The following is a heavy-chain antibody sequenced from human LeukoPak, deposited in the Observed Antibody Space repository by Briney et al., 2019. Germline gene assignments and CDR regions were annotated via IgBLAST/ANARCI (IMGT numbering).Heavy chain of an antibody. CDR1: GFTFSHYA. CDR3: TKDVGVILYDY. J-gene: IGHJ4*02. D-gene: IGHD3-10*01. Sequence: PGGSLRLSCAVSGFTFSHYAMAWVRQAPGKGLEWVSTISGSGGDTHYADSVKGRFAVSRDNSKNTLYLQMNSLRAEDTAVYYCTKDVGVILYDYWGQGTLVTVSS. CDR2: ISGSGGDT. V-gene: IGHV3-23*01.